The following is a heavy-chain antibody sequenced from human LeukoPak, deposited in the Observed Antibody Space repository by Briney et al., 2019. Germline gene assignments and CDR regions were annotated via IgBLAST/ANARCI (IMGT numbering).Heavy chain of an antibody. D-gene: IGHD6-13*01. CDR2: IWYGGSNK. J-gene: IGHJ5*02. CDR3: ARVQKGIAAAGTGGGWFEP. Sequence: GGSLRLSCAASGFTFSSYGMHWVRQAPGKGLEWVAVIWYGGSNKYYADSVKGRFTISRDNSKNTLYLQMNSLRAEDTAVYYCARVQKGIAAAGTGGGWFEPWGQGTLVTVS. V-gene: IGHV3-33*08. CDR1: GFTFSSYG.